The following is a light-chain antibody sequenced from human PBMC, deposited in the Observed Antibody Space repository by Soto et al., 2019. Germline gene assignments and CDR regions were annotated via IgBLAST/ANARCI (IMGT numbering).Light chain of an antibody. V-gene: IGKV1-9*01. J-gene: IGKJ2*01. CDR1: QGISSY. CDR3: QQLNSYLYT. Sequence: DIQLTQSPSFLSASVGDRVTITCRASQGISSYLAWYQQKPGKAPKLLIYAASTLQRGVPSGFSGSGSGTEFTLTISSLQPEDFATYYCQQLNSYLYTFGQGTKLEIK. CDR2: AAS.